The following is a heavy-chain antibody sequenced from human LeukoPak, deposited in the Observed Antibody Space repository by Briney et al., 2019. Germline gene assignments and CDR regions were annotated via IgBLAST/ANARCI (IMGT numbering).Heavy chain of an antibody. V-gene: IGHV3-23*01. CDR2: ISGSGGST. D-gene: IGHD1-26*01. CDR1: GFTFSSYA. CDR3: AKDQGSGSYYPAEYFQH. Sequence: GGPLRLSCAASGFTFSSYAMSWVRQAPGKGLEWVSAISGSGGSTYYAGSVKGRFTISRDNSKNTLYLQMYSLRAEDTAVYYCAKDQGSGSYYPAEYFQHWGQGTLVTVSS. J-gene: IGHJ1*01.